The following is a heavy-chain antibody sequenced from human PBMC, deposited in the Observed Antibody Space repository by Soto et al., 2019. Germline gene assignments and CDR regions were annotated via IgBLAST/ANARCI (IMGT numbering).Heavy chain of an antibody. D-gene: IGHD2-21*01. J-gene: IGHJ4*02. CDR2: IHSGDST. CDR3: ARIAYGDDY. Sequence: EVQLVESGGGLVQPGGSLRLSCEASGFTVSSNRMSWVRQAPGKGLEWVSVIHSGDSTFYADSVKGRFTISRDNSRNTLFLQMNSLRVEDTAVYYCARIAYGDDYWGQGTLVTVSS. V-gene: IGHV3-66*01. CDR1: GFTVSSNR.